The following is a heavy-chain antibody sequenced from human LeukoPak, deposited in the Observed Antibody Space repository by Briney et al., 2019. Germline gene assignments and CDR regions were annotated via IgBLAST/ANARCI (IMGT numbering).Heavy chain of an antibody. V-gene: IGHV1-2*02. CDR1: GYTFTGYY. CDR2: INPNSGGT. J-gene: IGHJ4*02. CDR3: ARAGVIYYDSSGYYFGY. Sequence: ASVKVSCKASGYTFTGYYMHWVRQAPGQGLEWMGWINPNSGGTNYAQKFQGRVTMTRDTSISTAYMELSRLRSDDTAVYYCARAGVIYYDSSGYYFGYWGQGTLVTVSS. D-gene: IGHD3-22*01.